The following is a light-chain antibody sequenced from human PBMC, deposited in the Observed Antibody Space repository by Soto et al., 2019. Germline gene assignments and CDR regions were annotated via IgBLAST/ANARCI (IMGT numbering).Light chain of an antibody. CDR3: NSYATGTTP. CDR2: DVS. V-gene: IGLV2-14*01. CDR1: SSDIGAYNY. J-gene: IGLJ2*01. Sequence: QSALTQPASVSGSPGQSITISCTGTSSDIGAYNYVSWYQQHPGKAPKLLIYDVSYRPSGVSDRFSGSKSGNTASLTISGLQAEDEADYYCNSYATGTTPFGGGTKLTVL.